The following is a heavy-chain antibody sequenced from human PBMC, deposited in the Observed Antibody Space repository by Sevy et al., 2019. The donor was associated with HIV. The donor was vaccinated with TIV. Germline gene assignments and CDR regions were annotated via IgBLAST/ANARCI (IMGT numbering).Heavy chain of an antibody. J-gene: IGHJ6*02. CDR2: IYYSGST. V-gene: IGHV4-59*08. Sequence: SETLSLTCTVSGDSISSNYWNWIRQPPGKGLEWIGYIYYSGSTNYNPSLKSRVTISVDTSKNLFSLRLSPVTAADTAVYYCARQSVTYDILTGWNYYGVDVWGQGTTVTVSS. CDR1: GDSISSNY. D-gene: IGHD3-9*01. CDR3: ARQSVTYDILTGWNYYGVDV.